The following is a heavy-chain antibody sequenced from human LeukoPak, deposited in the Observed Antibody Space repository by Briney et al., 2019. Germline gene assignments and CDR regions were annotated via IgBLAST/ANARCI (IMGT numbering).Heavy chain of an antibody. CDR3: ARDRVLGAFDI. J-gene: IGHJ3*02. Sequence: SETLSLTCTVSGGSISSYSWTWIRQPPGKGLEWIGSIYYSGSTNSNPSLKSRVTISVDTSKNHFSLKLSSVTAADTAVYYCARDRVLGAFDIWGQGTMVTVSS. CDR2: IYYSGST. V-gene: IGHV4-59*01. D-gene: IGHD3-16*01. CDR1: GGSISSYS.